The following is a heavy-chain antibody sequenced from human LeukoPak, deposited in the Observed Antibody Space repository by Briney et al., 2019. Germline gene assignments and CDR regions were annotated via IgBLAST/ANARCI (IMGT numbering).Heavy chain of an antibody. CDR3: AKAPLEDYYYYMDV. J-gene: IGHJ6*03. Sequence: GGSLRLSCAASGFTFSSYSMNWVRQAPGKGLEWVSSISSSSSYIYYADSVKGRFTISRDNAKNSLYLQMNSLRAEDTAVYYCAKAPLEDYYYYMDVWGKGTTVTVSS. CDR1: GFTFSSYS. V-gene: IGHV3-21*01. CDR2: ISSSSSYI.